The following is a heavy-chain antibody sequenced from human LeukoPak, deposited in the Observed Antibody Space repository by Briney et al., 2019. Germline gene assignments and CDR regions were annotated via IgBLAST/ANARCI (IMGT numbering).Heavy chain of an antibody. D-gene: IGHD3-22*01. V-gene: IGHV1-69*05. Sequence: SVKVSCKASGGTFSSYATSWVRQAPGQGLEWMGGIIPIFGTANYAQKFQGRVTITTDESTSTAYMELSSLRSEDTAVYYCARDHYYDSSGYSAFDIWGQGTMVTVSS. J-gene: IGHJ3*02. CDR3: ARDHYYDSSGYSAFDI. CDR1: GGTFSSYA. CDR2: IIPIFGTA.